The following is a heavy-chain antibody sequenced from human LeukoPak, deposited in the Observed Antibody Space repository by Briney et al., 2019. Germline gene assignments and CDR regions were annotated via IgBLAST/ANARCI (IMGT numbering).Heavy chain of an antibody. CDR2: ISAYNGNT. D-gene: IGHD3-9*01. CDR3: ARSVQYYDILTGYYPTYYFDY. J-gene: IGHJ4*02. Sequence: ASVKVSCKASGYTFTSYAMHWVRQAPGQRLEWMGWISAYNGNTNYAQKLQGRVTMTTDTSTSTAYMELRSLRSDDTAVYYCARSVQYYDILTGYYPTYYFDYWGQGTLVTVSS. V-gene: IGHV1-18*01. CDR1: GYTFTSYA.